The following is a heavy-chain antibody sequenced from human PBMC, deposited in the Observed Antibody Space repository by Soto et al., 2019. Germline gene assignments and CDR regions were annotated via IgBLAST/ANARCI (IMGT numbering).Heavy chain of an antibody. CDR2: IISIFGTP. CDR3: ARDLVSGYEPGDY. V-gene: IGHV1-69*12. D-gene: IGHD5-12*01. Sequence: QVQLVQSGAELKKPGSSVKVSCKASGGTFAISVFNWVRQAPGQGLEWMGGIISIFGTPNYSQKFLGRVTITADESTSTGYMELSNLRYDDTAIYYCARDLVSGYEPGDYWGQGTQVTVSS. J-gene: IGHJ4*02. CDR1: GGTFAISV.